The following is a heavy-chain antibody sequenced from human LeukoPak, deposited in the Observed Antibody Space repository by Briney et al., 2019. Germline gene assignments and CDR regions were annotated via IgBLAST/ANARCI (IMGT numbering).Heavy chain of an antibody. J-gene: IGHJ5*02. D-gene: IGHD6-19*01. Sequence: APVKVSCKASGYTFTSYAMNWVRQAPGQGLEWMGWINTNTGNPTYAQGFTGRFVFSLDASVSTAYLQISSLKAEDTAVYYCARGGHYDSGWHPGFDPWGQGTLVTVSS. CDR2: INTNTGNP. CDR1: GYTFTSYA. CDR3: ARGGHYDSGWHPGFDP. V-gene: IGHV7-4-1*02.